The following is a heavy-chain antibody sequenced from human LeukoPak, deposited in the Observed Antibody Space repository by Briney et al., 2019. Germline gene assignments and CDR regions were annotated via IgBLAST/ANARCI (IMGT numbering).Heavy chain of an antibody. J-gene: IGHJ5*02. CDR2: VYYSGST. V-gene: IGHV4-39*01. CDR3: ASQDYYASGSYFRWFDP. Sequence: PSETLSLTCTVSGGSIGSSGYYWGWIRQPPGKGLEWIGSVYYSGSTYYNPSLKNRVTISVDTSKSQFSLNLSSVTAADTAVYYCASQDYYASGSYFRWFDPWGQGTLVPVSS. D-gene: IGHD3-10*01. CDR1: GGSIGSSGYY.